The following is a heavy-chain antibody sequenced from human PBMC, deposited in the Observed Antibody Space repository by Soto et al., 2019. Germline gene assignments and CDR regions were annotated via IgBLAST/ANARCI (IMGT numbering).Heavy chain of an antibody. J-gene: IGHJ6*02. CDR2: IRSRAYGGTT. V-gene: IGHV3-49*03. CDR1: GFTFGDYA. Sequence: GGSLRLSCTDSGFTFGDYAMSWFRQAPGKGLEWVGFIRSRAYGGTTEYAASVKGRFTISRDDSKSIAYLQMNSLKTEDTAVYYCTRDYDSSGYHYYYGMDVWGQGTTVTVSS. CDR3: TRDYDSSGYHYYYGMDV. D-gene: IGHD3-22*01.